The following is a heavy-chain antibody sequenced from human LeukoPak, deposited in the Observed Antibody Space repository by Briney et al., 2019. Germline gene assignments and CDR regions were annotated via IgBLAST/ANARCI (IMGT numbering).Heavy chain of an antibody. CDR1: GGTFSSYA. CDR3: ARDLNVDYGGDSGWFDP. V-gene: IGHV1-69*05. Sequence: ASVKVSCKASGGTFSSYAISWVRQAPGQGFEWMGRIIPIFGTANYAQKFQGRVTITTDESTSTAYMELSSLRSEDTAVYYCARDLNVDYGGDSGWFDPWGQGTLVTVSS. D-gene: IGHD4-23*01. J-gene: IGHJ5*02. CDR2: IIPIFGTA.